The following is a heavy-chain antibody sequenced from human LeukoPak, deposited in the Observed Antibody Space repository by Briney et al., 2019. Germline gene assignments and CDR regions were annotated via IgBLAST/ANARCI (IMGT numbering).Heavy chain of an antibody. CDR3: AKGGGEYGDYVDY. Sequence: PGGSLRLSRAASGFTFSSYGMHWARQAPGKGLEGVAVISYDGSNKYYADSVKGGFTISRDNSKNTLYLQMNSLRAEDTAVYYCAKGGGEYGDYVDYWGQGTLVTVSS. V-gene: IGHV3-30*18. J-gene: IGHJ4*02. CDR1: GFTFSSYG. D-gene: IGHD4-17*01. CDR2: ISYDGSNK.